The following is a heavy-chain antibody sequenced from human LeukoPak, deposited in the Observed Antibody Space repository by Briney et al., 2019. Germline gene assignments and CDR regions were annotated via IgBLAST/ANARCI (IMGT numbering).Heavy chain of an antibody. V-gene: IGHV3-21*01. Sequence: GGSMRLSCAASGFTFSSYSMNWVRQAPGKGLEWVSSISSSSSYIYYADSVKGRFTISRDNAKNSLFLQMNSLRAEDTAVYYCARASNYVAYYYYYMDVWGKGTTVTVSS. CDR1: GFTFSSYS. CDR2: ISSSSSYI. D-gene: IGHD4-11*01. CDR3: ARASNYVAYYYYYMDV. J-gene: IGHJ6*03.